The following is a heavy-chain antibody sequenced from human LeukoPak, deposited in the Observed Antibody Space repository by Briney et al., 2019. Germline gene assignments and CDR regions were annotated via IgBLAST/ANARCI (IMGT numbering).Heavy chain of an antibody. CDR1: GFTVSSNY. J-gene: IGHJ4*02. V-gene: IGHV3-53*01. Sequence: GGSLRLSCAASGFTVSSNYMSWVRQAPGKGLEWVSVIYSGGSTYYADSVKGRFTISRDNSKNTLYLQMNSLRAEDTAVYYCAKHYGDYIGGLFDYWGQGTLVTVSS. CDR3: AKHYGDYIGGLFDY. CDR2: IYSGGST. D-gene: IGHD4-17*01.